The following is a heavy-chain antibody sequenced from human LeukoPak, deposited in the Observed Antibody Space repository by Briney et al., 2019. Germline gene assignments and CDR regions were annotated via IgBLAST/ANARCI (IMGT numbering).Heavy chain of an antibody. V-gene: IGHV1-8*01. CDR2: MNPNSGNT. Sequence: ASVKVSCKASGYTFTSYDINWVRQATGQGLEWMGRMNPNSGNTGYAQKFQGRVTMTRNTSISTAYMELSSLRSEDTAVYYCARGGSGSYYNGDDYWGQGTLVTVSS. CDR1: GYTFTSYD. D-gene: IGHD3-10*01. J-gene: IGHJ4*02. CDR3: ARGGSGSYYNGDDY.